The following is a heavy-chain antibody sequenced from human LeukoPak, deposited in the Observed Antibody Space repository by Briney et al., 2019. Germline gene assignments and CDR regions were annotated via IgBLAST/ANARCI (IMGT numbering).Heavy chain of an antibody. CDR2: FDPEDGET. J-gene: IGHJ4*02. CDR3: VTGYYYDSSGPPFDY. V-gene: IGHV1-24*01. Sequence: ASVKVSCKVSGYTLTELSMHWVRQAPGKGLEWMGGFDPEDGETIYAQKFQGRVTMTEDTSTDTAYMELSSLRSEDTAVYYCVTGYYYDSSGPPFDYWGQGTLVTVSS. CDR1: GYTLTELS. D-gene: IGHD3-22*01.